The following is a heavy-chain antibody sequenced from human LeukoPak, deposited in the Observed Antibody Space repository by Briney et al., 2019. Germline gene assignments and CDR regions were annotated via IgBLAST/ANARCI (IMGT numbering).Heavy chain of an antibody. CDR1: GFTFSSYA. CDR3: AKDPGYYYDSSGYYGGYFDY. D-gene: IGHD3-22*01. V-gene: IGHV3-23*01. CDR2: ISGSGGST. Sequence: QAGGSLRLSCAASGFTFSSYAMSWVRQAPGKGLEWVSAISGSGGSTYYADSVKGRFTISRDNSKNTLYLQMNSLRAEDTAVYYCAKDPGYYYDSSGYYGGYFDYWGQGTLVTVSS. J-gene: IGHJ4*02.